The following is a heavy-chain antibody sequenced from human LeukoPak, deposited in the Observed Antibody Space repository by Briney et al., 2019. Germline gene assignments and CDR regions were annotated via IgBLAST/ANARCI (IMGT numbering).Heavy chain of an antibody. J-gene: IGHJ4*02. CDR1: GFSFPPYW. Sequence: GGSLRLSCAASGFSFPPYWMMWVRQTPEKGLEWVATVNQDGREKWYVDSVKGRFSISKDSANNMVYLQMNSLRAEDTAIYYCAGENWSTADYWGQGTLVTVSS. D-gene: IGHD3-3*01. CDR3: AGENWSTADY. V-gene: IGHV3-7*01. CDR2: VNQDGREK.